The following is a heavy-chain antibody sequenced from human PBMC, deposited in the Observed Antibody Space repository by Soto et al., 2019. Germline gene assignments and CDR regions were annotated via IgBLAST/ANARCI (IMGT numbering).Heavy chain of an antibody. Sequence: SETLSLTCTVSGGSISSGNIYWSWIRQPPGKGLEWIGYIYYTGSTYYNPSLTSRVTISVNPSKNQFSLTLTSVTAADTAIYYCARVTMVRGVMADYWGQGTLVTVS. V-gene: IGHV4-30-4*01. D-gene: IGHD3-10*01. CDR2: IYYTGST. CDR3: ARVTMVRGVMADY. J-gene: IGHJ4*02. CDR1: GGSISSGNIY.